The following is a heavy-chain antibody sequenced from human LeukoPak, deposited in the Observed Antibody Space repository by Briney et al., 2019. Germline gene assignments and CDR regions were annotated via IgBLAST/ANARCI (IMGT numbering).Heavy chain of an antibody. D-gene: IGHD3-3*01. CDR3: ARVKDYDFWSGYLYYFDY. Sequence: SGTLSLTCTVSGGSISSYYWSWIRQPPGKGLEWIGYIYYSGSTNYNPSLKSRVTISVDTSKNQFSLKLSSVTAADTAVYYCARVKDYDFWSGYLYYFDYWGQGTLVTVSS. V-gene: IGHV4-59*01. CDR2: IYYSGST. CDR1: GGSISSYY. J-gene: IGHJ4*02.